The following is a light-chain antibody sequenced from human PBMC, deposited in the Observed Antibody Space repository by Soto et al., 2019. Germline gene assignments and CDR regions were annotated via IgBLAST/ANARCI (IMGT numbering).Light chain of an antibody. V-gene: IGKV3-11*01. CDR2: DAS. CDR1: QSIINN. CDR3: QQRNNWPRT. Sequence: EIVLTQSPATLSLSPGERATLSCKASQSIINNLAWYQQTPGQVPRLLIYDASNRATGIPARFSGSGSETDFTLTISSLEPEDFALYYCQQRNNWPRTFGQGTKGDIK. J-gene: IGKJ1*01.